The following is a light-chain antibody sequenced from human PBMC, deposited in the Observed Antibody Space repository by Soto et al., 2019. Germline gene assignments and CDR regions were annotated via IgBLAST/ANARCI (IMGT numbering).Light chain of an antibody. J-gene: IGLJ2*01. CDR2: EVS. Sequence: QSVLTQPASVSGSPGQSITISCTGASSDVGAYISWYQQHPGKAPKLIIYEVSNRPSGVSNRFSGSKSGNTASLTISGLQAEDAADYYCSSYTSSSTLDVVFGGGTKLTVL. V-gene: IGLV2-14*01. CDR3: SSYTSSSTLDVV. CDR1: SSDVGAY.